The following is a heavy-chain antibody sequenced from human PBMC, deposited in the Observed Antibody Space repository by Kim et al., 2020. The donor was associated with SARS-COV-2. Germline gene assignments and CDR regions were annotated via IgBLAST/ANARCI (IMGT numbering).Heavy chain of an antibody. CDR1: GFTVSADH. V-gene: IGHV3-53*01. CDR3: ERHDWFDP. J-gene: IGHJ5*02. Sequence: GGSLRLSCAASGFTVSADHMSWVRQAPGEGLEWVSLLFSDSRTFYADSVKGRFTISRDDFRNTVYLELISLRPEDTAAYYCERHDWFDPWGQGSRVTVSS. CDR2: LFSDSRT.